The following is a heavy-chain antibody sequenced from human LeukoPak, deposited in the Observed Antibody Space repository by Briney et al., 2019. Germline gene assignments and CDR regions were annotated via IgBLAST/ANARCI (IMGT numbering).Heavy chain of an antibody. CDR1: GGTFSSYA. Sequence: SVKVSCKASGGTFSSYAISWVRQAPGQGLELMGGIIPIFGTANYAQKFQGRVTITTDESTSTAYMELSSLRSEDTAVYYCARAVSYGGVITTLDAFDIWGQGTMVTVSS. CDR2: IIPIFGTA. D-gene: IGHD3-22*01. V-gene: IGHV1-69*05. CDR3: ARAVSYGGVITTLDAFDI. J-gene: IGHJ3*02.